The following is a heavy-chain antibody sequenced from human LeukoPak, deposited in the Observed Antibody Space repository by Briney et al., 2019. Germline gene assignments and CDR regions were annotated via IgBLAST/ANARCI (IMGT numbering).Heavy chain of an antibody. CDR3: AREDSSSWYKANYYYYMDV. Sequence: ASVKVSCKASGYTFTSYGISWVRQAPGQGLEWMGWISAYNGNTNYAQKLQGRVTMTTDTSTSTAYMELRSLRSDDTAVYYCAREDSSSWYKANYYYYMDVWGKGTTVTVSS. J-gene: IGHJ6*03. D-gene: IGHD6-13*01. CDR1: GYTFTSYG. V-gene: IGHV1-18*01. CDR2: ISAYNGNT.